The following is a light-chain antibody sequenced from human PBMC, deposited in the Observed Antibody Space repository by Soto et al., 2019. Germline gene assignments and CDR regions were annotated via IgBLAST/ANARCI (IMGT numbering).Light chain of an antibody. CDR1: QTISSW. CDR2: AAS. Sequence: DIQMTQSPSTLSGSVGDRVTITCRASQTISSWLAWYQQKPGKAPKLLIYAASSLQSGVPSRFSGSGSGTDFTLTISSLQPEDFATYYCQQSYSTSSITFGQGTRLEIK. V-gene: IGKV1-39*01. J-gene: IGKJ5*01. CDR3: QQSYSTSSIT.